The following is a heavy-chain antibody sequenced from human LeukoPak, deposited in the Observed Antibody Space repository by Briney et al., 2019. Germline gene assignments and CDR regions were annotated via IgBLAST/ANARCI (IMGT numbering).Heavy chain of an antibody. CDR1: GFTFSSYG. CDR2: ISYDGSNK. J-gene: IGHJ3*02. V-gene: IGHV3-30*18. CDR3: AKGLKAYYERSAFDI. D-gene: IGHD3-22*01. Sequence: GRSLRLSCAASGFTFSSYGMHWVRQAPGKGLEWVAVISYDGSNKYYADSVKGRFTISRDNSKNTLYLQTNSLRAEDTAVYYCAKGLKAYYERSAFDIWGQGTMVTVSS.